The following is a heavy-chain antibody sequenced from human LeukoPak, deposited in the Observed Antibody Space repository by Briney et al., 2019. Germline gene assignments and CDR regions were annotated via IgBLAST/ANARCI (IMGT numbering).Heavy chain of an antibody. CDR2: ISGSGSPA. CDR3: VKLFLRERWLEHPDY. Sequence: GGSLRLSCAASGFTFSNYAMSWVRQAPGKGLEWVSGISGSGSPAHYADSVKGRFTISRDNSKNTLYLQMNSLRAEDTAAYYCVKLFLRERWLEHPDYWGQGTLVTVSS. CDR1: GFTFSNYA. J-gene: IGHJ4*02. V-gene: IGHV3-23*01. D-gene: IGHD6-19*01.